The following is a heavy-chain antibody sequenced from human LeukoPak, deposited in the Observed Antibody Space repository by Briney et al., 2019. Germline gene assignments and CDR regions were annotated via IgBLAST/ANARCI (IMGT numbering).Heavy chain of an antibody. CDR3: AREKGNYDGYYNYYMDV. V-gene: IGHV3-7*01. CDR2: IKQDGSDK. CDR1: GFTFSNYW. J-gene: IGHJ6*03. Sequence: GGPLRLSCAASGFTFSNYWMNWVRQAPGKGLEWVANIKQDGSDKYYVDSVKGRFTISRDNAKNSLYLQMNSLRAEDTAVYYCAREKGNYDGYYNYYMDVWGKGTTVTVSS. D-gene: IGHD4-11*01.